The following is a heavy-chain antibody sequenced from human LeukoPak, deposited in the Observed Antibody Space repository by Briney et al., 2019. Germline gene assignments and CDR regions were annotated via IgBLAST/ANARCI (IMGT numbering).Heavy chain of an antibody. CDR1: GGSISSGSYY. CDR2: IYTSGST. J-gene: IGHJ3*02. Sequence: SETLSLTCTVSGGSISSGSYYWSWIRQPAGKGLEWIGRIYTSGSTNYNPSLKSRVTISVDTSKNQFSLKLSSVTAADTAVYYCARDNSGCYFDAFDIWGQGTMVTVSS. CDR3: ARDNSGCYFDAFDI. V-gene: IGHV4-61*02. D-gene: IGHD1-26*01.